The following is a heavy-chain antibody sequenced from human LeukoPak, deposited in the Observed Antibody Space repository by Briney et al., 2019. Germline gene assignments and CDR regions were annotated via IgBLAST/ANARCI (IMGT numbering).Heavy chain of an antibody. V-gene: IGHV3-23*01. Sequence: GASLRLSCAASGFTFSSYAMSWVRQAPGKGLEWVSAFSGSGGITHYADSVKGRFTMSRENSKSTVYLRMNSLRVEDTAVYYCAKEFLSGYRLTYFDYWGQGTLVTVSS. D-gene: IGHD3-3*01. J-gene: IGHJ4*02. CDR1: GFTFSSYA. CDR3: AKEFLSGYRLTYFDY. CDR2: FSGSGGIT.